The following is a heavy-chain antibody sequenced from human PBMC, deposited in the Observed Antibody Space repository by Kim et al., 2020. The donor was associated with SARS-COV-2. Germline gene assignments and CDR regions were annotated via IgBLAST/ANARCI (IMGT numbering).Heavy chain of an antibody. CDR3: ARDLSLGRPGGFDY. CDR2: ISRNSDYI. J-gene: IGHJ4*02. Sequence: GGSLRLSCAASEFTFSRYSMNWVRQAPGKGLEWVSTISRNSDYIYYADSVEGRFTISRDNARNSLYLQMNSLRADDTAMYSCARDLSLGRPGGFDYWGQG. CDR1: EFTFSRYS. D-gene: IGHD3-10*01. V-gene: IGHV3-21*01.